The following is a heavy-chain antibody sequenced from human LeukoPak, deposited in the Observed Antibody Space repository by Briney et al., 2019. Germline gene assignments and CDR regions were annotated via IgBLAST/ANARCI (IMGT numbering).Heavy chain of an antibody. Sequence: SETLSLTCSVSGGSISNYYWNWIRQPPGKGLEWIGYIYYTGSTNYNPSLKSRVTMSVDTSKNQFSLNLKSVTPEDTAVYYCARNLIPEQLVLNFWGQGTLVTVSS. CDR3: ARNLIPEQLVLNF. CDR2: IYYTGST. D-gene: IGHD6-13*01. V-gene: IGHV4-59*01. CDR1: GGSISNYY. J-gene: IGHJ4*02.